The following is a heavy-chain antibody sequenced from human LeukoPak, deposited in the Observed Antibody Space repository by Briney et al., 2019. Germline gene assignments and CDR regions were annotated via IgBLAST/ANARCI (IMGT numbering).Heavy chain of an antibody. Sequence: NTSETLSLTCTVSGDSISSDYWSWTRQPPGKGLEWIGYIYYIGSTNYNPSLKSRITISVDTSKSHFSLKLSSVTAADTAVYYCARVVGATGSSDYWGQGTLVTVSS. CDR1: GDSISSDY. CDR3: ARVVGATGSSDY. V-gene: IGHV4-59*01. CDR2: IYYIGST. J-gene: IGHJ4*02. D-gene: IGHD1-26*01.